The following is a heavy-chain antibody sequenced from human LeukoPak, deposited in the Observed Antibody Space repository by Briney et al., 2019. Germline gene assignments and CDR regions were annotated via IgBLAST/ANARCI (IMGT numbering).Heavy chain of an antibody. CDR3: ARLPLAAGYDSSGHPPFYYYYGMDV. D-gene: IGHD3-22*01. CDR1: GGSISSSSHY. CDR2: IYYSGSA. J-gene: IGHJ6*02. Sequence: SETLSLTCTVSGGSISSSSHYWGWIRQPPGKGLEWIGSIYYSGSAYYNPSLKSRVTISVDTSKKKFSLRLSSVTAADTAVYYCARLPLAAGYDSSGHPPFYYYYGMDVWGQGTTVTVSS. V-gene: IGHV4-39*07.